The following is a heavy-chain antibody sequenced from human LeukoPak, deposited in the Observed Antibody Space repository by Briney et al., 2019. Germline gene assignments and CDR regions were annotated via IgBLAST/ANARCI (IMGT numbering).Heavy chain of an antibody. D-gene: IGHD5-18*01. J-gene: IGHJ6*04. CDR3: AREGRCSYELDV. CDR1: GGSISSGSYY. Sequence: SVTLSLTCTVSGGSISSGSYYWSWIRQPAGKGLEWIGRIYTSGSTNYNPSLKSRVTISVDTSKNQFSLKLSSVTAADTAVYYCAREGRCSYELDVWGKGTTVTVSS. CDR2: IYTSGST. V-gene: IGHV4-61*02.